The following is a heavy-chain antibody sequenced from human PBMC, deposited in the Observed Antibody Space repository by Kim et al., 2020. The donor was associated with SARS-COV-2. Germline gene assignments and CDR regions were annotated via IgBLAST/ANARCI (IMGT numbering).Heavy chain of an antibody. V-gene: IGHV3-64*01. D-gene: IGHD2-2*01. CDR2: ISSDGGST. J-gene: IGHJ4*02. Sequence: GGSLRLSCAASGFTFSSYAMHWVRQAPGKGLEYVSAISSDGGSTYYANSVKGRFTISRDNSKNTLYMQMSSLRAEDMAVYYCARDKEGYDWGQGTLLTVSS. CDR1: GFTFSSYA. CDR3: ARDKEGYD.